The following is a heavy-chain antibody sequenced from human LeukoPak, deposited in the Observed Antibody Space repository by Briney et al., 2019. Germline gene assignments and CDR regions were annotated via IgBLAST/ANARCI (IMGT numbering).Heavy chain of an antibody. CDR3: ARDSYVGGFDP. Sequence: GGSLRLSCAASGFTFSTYSMNWVRQAPGKGLEWVSYISSSGNTIYYADSVKGRFTISRDNAKNSLYLQVNSLRDEDTAVYYCARDSYVGGFDPWGQGTLVTVSS. D-gene: IGHD1-26*01. J-gene: IGHJ5*02. CDR2: ISSSGNTI. V-gene: IGHV3-48*02. CDR1: GFTFSTYS.